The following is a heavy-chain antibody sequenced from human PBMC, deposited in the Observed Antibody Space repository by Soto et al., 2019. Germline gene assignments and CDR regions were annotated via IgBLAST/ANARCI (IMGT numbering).Heavy chain of an antibody. Sequence: PSETLSLTCGVSGYSISGGHYWGWIRQPPGKGLEWIGSIFHSGSTSYNPSLKSRVTISVDKSKNQFSLKVSSVTAADTALYHCARMEATTGKGFDYWGLGTLVT. D-gene: IGHD6-13*01. CDR2: IFHSGST. J-gene: IGHJ4*02. V-gene: IGHV4-38-2*01. CDR1: GYSISGGHY. CDR3: ARMEATTGKGFDY.